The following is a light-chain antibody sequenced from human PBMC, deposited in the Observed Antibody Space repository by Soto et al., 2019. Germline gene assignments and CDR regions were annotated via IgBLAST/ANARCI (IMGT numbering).Light chain of an antibody. CDR1: QGISNY. V-gene: IGKV1-8*01. CDR2: AAS. Sequence: AIRMTQSPSSLSASTGDRVTITCRASQGISNYLVWYQQQPGKAPKVLIHAASTLQSGVSSRFSGSGSGTDFTLTISRLQSEDFATYYCQQYSSYPWTFDQGTKVEV. J-gene: IGKJ1*01. CDR3: QQYSSYPWT.